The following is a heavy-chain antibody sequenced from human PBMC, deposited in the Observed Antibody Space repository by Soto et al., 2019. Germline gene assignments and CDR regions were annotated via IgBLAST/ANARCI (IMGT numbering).Heavy chain of an antibody. J-gene: IGHJ5*02. CDR3: AKALGTAGWFDP. V-gene: IGHV3-23*01. Sequence: GGSLRLSCAASGFTFSSYAMSWVRQAQGKGLEWVSTISGSGGSTYYADSVKGRFTISRDNSKNTLYLQMNSLRVEDTAVFYCAKALGTAGWFDPWGQGTLVTVSS. D-gene: IGHD2-21*02. CDR1: GFTFSSYA. CDR2: ISGSGGST.